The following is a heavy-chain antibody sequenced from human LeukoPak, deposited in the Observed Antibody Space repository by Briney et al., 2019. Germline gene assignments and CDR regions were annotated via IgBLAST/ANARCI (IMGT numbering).Heavy chain of an antibody. D-gene: IGHD1-26*01. V-gene: IGHV4-34*01. CDR2: INHSGST. J-gene: IGHJ4*02. CDR1: GGSFSGYY. CDR3: ARTKNWEPLDY. Sequence: SETLSLTCAVYGGSFSGYYWSWIRQPPGKGLEWIGEINHSGSTNYNPSLKSRVTISVDTSKNQFSLKLSSVTAADTAVYYCARTKNWEPLDYWGREPWSPSPQ.